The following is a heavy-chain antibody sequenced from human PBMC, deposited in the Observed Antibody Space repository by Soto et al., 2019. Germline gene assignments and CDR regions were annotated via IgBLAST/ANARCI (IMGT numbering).Heavy chain of an antibody. V-gene: IGHV3-21*01. D-gene: IGHD2-15*01. Sequence: PWVSLRLSWSASGFPFSSYSRNWVRQAPGTRLEWLSSISSSGYIFSTDSVRGRFTISSDNAKNSVYLQINSLRAEDTAVYFCARDCSGGSCYPGMDVWGQGSTVTVSS. CDR1: GFPFSSYS. CDR3: ARDCSGGSCYPGMDV. J-gene: IGHJ6*02. CDR2: ISSSGYI.